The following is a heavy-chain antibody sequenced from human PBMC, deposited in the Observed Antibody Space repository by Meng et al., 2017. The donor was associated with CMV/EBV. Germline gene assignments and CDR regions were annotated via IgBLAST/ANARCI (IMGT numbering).Heavy chain of an antibody. J-gene: IGHJ3*02. Sequence: GGSLRLSCATSGFTFSSFAMTWVRQAPGKGLEWVSTISGSSGNTYYADSVKGRFTISRDNSKNTLYLQMNSLRAEDTAVYYCAKAFTRPTYYYDSSGHPDAFDIWGQGTMVTVSS. D-gene: IGHD3-22*01. CDR1: GFTFSSFA. V-gene: IGHV3-23*01. CDR3: AKAFTRPTYYYDSSGHPDAFDI. CDR2: ISGSSGNT.